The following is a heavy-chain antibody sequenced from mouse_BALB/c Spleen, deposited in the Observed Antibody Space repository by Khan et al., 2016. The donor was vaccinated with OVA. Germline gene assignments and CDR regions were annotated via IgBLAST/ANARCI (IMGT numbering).Heavy chain of an antibody. CDR1: GYSFTSYY. V-gene: IGHV1S135*01. J-gene: IGHJ3*01. CDR3: ARGAFGY. Sequence: VQLQQSGPELMKPGASVNISCKASGYSFTSYYIHWVRQSHGKSLEWIGYIDPFNGGTDYNQKFKGTATLTVDKSSSTAYMHLSSLTADDSAVYYCARGAFGYWGQGTLVTVSA. CDR2: IDPFNGGT.